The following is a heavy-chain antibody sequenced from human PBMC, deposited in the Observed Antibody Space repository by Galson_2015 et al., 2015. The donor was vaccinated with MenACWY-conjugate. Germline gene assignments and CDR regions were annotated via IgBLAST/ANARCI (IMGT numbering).Heavy chain of an antibody. J-gene: IGHJ6*02. Sequence: SLRLSCAASGFTFSSYGMHWVRQAPGKGLEWVAVISYDGSNKYYADSVKGRFTISRDNSKNTLYLQMNSLRAEDTAVYYCAKLIVPAAIQLNHPYGMDVWGQGTTVTVSS. V-gene: IGHV3-30*18. CDR3: AKLIVPAAIQLNHPYGMDV. CDR2: ISYDGSNK. CDR1: GFTFSSYG. D-gene: IGHD2-2*01.